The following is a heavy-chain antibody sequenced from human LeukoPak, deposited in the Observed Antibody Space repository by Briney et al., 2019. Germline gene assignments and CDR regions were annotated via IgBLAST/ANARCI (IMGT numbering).Heavy chain of an antibody. D-gene: IGHD4-23*01. CDR2: ISGSGGST. CDR3: AKDPGGYGGNSDAFDT. CDR1: GFTFSSYA. J-gene: IGHJ3*02. V-gene: IGHV3-23*01. Sequence: GGSLRLSCAASGFTFSSYAMSWVRQAPGKGLEWVSAISGSGGSTYYADSVKGRFTISRDNSKNTLYLQMNSLRAEDTAVYYCAKDPGGYGGNSDAFDTWGQGTMVTVSS.